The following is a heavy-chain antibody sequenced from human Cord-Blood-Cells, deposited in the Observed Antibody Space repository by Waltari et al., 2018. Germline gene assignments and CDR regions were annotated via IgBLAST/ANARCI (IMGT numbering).Heavy chain of an antibody. V-gene: IGHV3-73*02. D-gene: IGHD1-1*01. CDR2: IRNKANSYAT. Sequence: EVQLVESGGGLVQPGGSLKLSCAASGFTFSGSAMHCVRQASGKGLEWVGRIRNKANSYATAYAASVKGRFTISRDDSKNTAYLQMNSLKTEDTAVYYCTRFVEGTGTTVDYWGQGTLVTVSS. CDR1: GFTFSGSA. J-gene: IGHJ4*02. CDR3: TRFVEGTGTTVDY.